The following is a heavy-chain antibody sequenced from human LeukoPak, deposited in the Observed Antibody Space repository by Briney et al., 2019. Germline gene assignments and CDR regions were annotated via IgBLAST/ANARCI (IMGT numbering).Heavy chain of an antibody. D-gene: IGHD2-15*01. V-gene: IGHV3-9*01. CDR3: ATSARTYIGSSLDY. J-gene: IGHJ4*02. CDR2: ISWNSGSI. CDR1: GFTFDDYA. Sequence: GRSLRLSCAASGFTFDDYAMHWVRQAPGKDLEWVSGISWNSGSIGYADSVKGRFTISRDNAKNSLYLQMNSLRAEDTALYYCATSARTYIGSSLDYWGQGTLVTVSS.